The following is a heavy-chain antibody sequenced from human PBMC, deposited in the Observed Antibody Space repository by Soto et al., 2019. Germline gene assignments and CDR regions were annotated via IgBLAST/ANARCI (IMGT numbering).Heavy chain of an antibody. Sequence: GGSLRLSCAASGFTFSSYAMRWVRQAPEKGLEWVSAISGNGGSTYYADSVKGRFTISRDNSKNTLYLQMNSLRAEDTAVYYCAKEGESSSIYYYYYMDVWGKGTTVTVSS. D-gene: IGHD6-6*01. J-gene: IGHJ6*03. CDR3: AKEGESSSIYYYYYMDV. CDR2: ISGNGGST. V-gene: IGHV3-23*01. CDR1: GFTFSSYA.